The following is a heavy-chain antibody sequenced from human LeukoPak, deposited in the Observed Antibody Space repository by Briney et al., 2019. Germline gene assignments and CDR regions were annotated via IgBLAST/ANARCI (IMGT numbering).Heavy chain of an antibody. V-gene: IGHV3-43D*03. CDR2: INWVGDTS. J-gene: IGHJ6*02. D-gene: IGHD2-2*01. CDR1: GFAFDDYA. Sequence: GGSLRLSCAASGFAFDDYAMHWVRQAPGKGLQWISSINWVGDTSSYADSVKGRFTVSRDNAKNSLYLQMNSLRAEDTAVYYCARDRTYCSSTSCYEDYYYGMDVWGQGTTVTVSS. CDR3: ARDRTYCSSTSCYEDYYYGMDV.